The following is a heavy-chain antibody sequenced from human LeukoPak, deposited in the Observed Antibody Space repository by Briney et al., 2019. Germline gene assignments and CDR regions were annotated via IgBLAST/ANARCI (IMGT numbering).Heavy chain of an antibody. D-gene: IGHD1-26*01. Sequence: GGSLRLSCAASGFTFTNFVMNWVRQAPGKGLEWVSTISASGGTTYYADSVKGRFTISRDNSKNTLYLQINSLRAEDTALYYCARLVGATASWGQGALVTVSS. CDR3: ARLVGATAS. CDR1: GFTFTNFV. CDR2: ISASGGTT. J-gene: IGHJ5*02. V-gene: IGHV3-23*01.